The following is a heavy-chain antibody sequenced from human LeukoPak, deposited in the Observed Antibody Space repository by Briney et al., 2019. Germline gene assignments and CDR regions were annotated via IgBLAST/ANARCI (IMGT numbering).Heavy chain of an antibody. CDR2: IYTSGST. D-gene: IGHD2-2*02. V-gene: IGHV4-61*02. Sequence: SETLSLTCTVSGGSISSGSYYWSWIRQPAGKGLEWIGRIYTSGSTNYNPSLKSRVTISVDTSKNQFSLKLSSVTAADTAVYYCARSAGYCSSTSCYTGIFDYWGQGTLVTVSS. CDR1: GGSISSGSYY. CDR3: ARSAGYCSSTSCYTGIFDY. J-gene: IGHJ4*02.